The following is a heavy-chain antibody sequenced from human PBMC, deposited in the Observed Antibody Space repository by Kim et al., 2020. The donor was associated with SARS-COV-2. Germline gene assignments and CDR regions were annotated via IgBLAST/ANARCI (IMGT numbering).Heavy chain of an antibody. CDR2: INPSGGST. D-gene: IGHD3-3*01. CDR3: ARAARGITSFGVVMLNYYGMDV. J-gene: IGHJ6*02. V-gene: IGHV1-46*01. Sequence: ASVKVSCKASGYTFTSYYMHWVRQAPGQGLEWMGIINPSGGSTSYAQKFQGRVTMTRDTSTSTVYMELSSLRSEDTAVYYCARAARGITSFGVVMLNYYGMDVWGQGTTVTVSS. CDR1: GYTFTSYY.